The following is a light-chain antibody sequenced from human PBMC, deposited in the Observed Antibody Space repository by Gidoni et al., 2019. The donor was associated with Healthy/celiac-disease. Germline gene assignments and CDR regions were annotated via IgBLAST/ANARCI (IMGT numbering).Light chain of an antibody. CDR1: QSISSY. CDR3: QQSYSTPLT. Sequence: DIQMTQYPSSLYASVGDRVTITGRASQSISSYLKWYQQQPGKANKLLIYAEYSLQSGVPSRFSGSGSATDFTLTISSLQPEDFATYYCQQSYSTPLTFGPXTKVDIK. J-gene: IGKJ3*01. V-gene: IGKV1-39*01. CDR2: AEY.